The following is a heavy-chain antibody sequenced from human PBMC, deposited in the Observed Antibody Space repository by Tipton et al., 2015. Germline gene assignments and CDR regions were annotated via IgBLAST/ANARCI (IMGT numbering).Heavy chain of an antibody. J-gene: IGHJ4*02. Sequence: TLSLTCTVSGGSISSSSYYCGWIRQPPGKGLEWIGSIYYSGYATYNPSLKSRVTISADTSKNQFSLKLSSVTAADTAVYYCASTAGVVATLDYWGQGTLVTVSS. CDR3: ASTAGVVATLDY. CDR1: GGSISSSSYY. D-gene: IGHD5-12*01. CDR2: IYYSGYA. V-gene: IGHV4-39*07.